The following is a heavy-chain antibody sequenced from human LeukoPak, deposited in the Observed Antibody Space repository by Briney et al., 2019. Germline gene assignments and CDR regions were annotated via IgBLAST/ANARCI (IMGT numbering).Heavy chain of an antibody. V-gene: IGHV3-21*01. CDR3: ARSGIVVVPAAMDGTYYYYYMDV. D-gene: IGHD2-2*01. Sequence: PGGSLRLSCAASGFTFSSYSMNWVRQAPGKGLEWVSSISSSSSYIYYADSVKGRFTISRDNAKNSLYLQMNSLRAEDTAVYYCARSGIVVVPAAMDGTYYYYYMDVWGKGTTVTVSS. J-gene: IGHJ6*03. CDR1: GFTFSSYS. CDR2: ISSSSSYI.